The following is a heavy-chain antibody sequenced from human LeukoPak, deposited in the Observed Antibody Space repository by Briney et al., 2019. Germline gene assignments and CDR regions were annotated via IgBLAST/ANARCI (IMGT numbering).Heavy chain of an antibody. J-gene: IGHJ4*02. CDR1: GFTFGDYA. D-gene: IGHD4/OR15-4a*01. CDR2: IRSKPYGGTT. V-gene: IGHV3-49*03. Sequence: GGSLRLSCTASGFTFGDYAMSWFRQAPGQGLEWVGFIRSKPYGGTTEYAASVKGRFTISRDESKSIAYLQMHSLKTEETAVYYCTRNIWCDYWGQGNLVTVSS. CDR3: TRNIWCDY.